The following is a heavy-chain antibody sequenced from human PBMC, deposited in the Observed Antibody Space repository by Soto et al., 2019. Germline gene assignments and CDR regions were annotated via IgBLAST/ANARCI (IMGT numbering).Heavy chain of an antibody. Sequence: SETLSLTCAVYGASFSGYYWSWIRQPPGKGLEWIGEINHGGSTNYNPSLKSRVTISVDTSKNQFSLKLSSVTAADTAVYYCARVREVTATFYYYYGMDVWGQGTTVTVS. V-gene: IGHV4-34*01. D-gene: IGHD2-21*02. CDR3: ARVREVTATFYYYYGMDV. J-gene: IGHJ6*02. CDR1: GASFSGYY. CDR2: INHGGST.